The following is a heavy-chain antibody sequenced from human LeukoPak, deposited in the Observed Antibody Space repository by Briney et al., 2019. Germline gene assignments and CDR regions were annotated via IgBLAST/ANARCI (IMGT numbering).Heavy chain of an antibody. V-gene: IGHV1-69*01. D-gene: IGHD3-16*01. J-gene: IGHJ4*01. CDR2: IIPILEIS. CDR3: ATGGSTAYYRYDY. Sequence: SVKVSCKASGVTSSSYVISWLRQAPGQGLERVGGIIPILEISNYAQKFQGRVTMTADGSTSIAYMELSSLTSEDTAVYYCATGGSTAYYRYDYWGHGTLVTVSS. CDR1: GVTSSSYV.